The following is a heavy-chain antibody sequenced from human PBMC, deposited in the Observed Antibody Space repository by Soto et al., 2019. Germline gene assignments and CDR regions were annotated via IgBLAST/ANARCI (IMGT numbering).Heavy chain of an antibody. V-gene: IGHV1-18*01. CDR3: AKDRGYSYGNYYYYGMDV. CDR1: GYTFTSYG. CDR2: ISAYNGNT. Sequence: ASVKVSCKASGYTFTSYGISWVRQAPGQGLEWMGWISAYNGNTNYAQKLQGRVTMTTDTSTSTAYMELRSLRSDDTAVYYCAKDRGYSYGNYYYYGMDVWGQGTTVTVSS. J-gene: IGHJ6*02. D-gene: IGHD5-18*01.